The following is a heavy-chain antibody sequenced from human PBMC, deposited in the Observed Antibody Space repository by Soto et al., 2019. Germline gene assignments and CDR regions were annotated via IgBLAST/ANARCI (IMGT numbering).Heavy chain of an antibody. CDR1: GGSISSSSYY. V-gene: IGHV4-39*01. D-gene: IGHD2-15*01. Sequence: ASETLSLTCTVSGGSISSSSYYWGWIRQPPGKGLEWIGSIYYSGSTYYNPSLKSRVTMTRDTSVSTAYMDLNRLKSDDTAVYYCVIQRSGVVYWGQGTLVTVSS. CDR2: IYYSGST. CDR3: VIQRSGVVY. J-gene: IGHJ4*02.